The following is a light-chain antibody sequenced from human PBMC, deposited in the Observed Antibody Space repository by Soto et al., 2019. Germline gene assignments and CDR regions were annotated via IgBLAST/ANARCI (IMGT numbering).Light chain of an antibody. Sequence: QSALTQPASVSESPGQSITIPCTGTSSDVGGYNFVSWYQQYPGKAPKLIIYDVTNRPSGVSNRFSGSKSGNTASLTISGLQAEDEATYYCSSYTTDSTLVVFGGGTQLTVL. J-gene: IGLJ2*01. CDR3: SSYTTDSTLVV. CDR1: SSDVGGYNF. CDR2: DVT. V-gene: IGLV2-14*03.